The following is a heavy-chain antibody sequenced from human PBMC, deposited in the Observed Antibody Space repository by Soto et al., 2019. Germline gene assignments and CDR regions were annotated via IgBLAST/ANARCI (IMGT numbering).Heavy chain of an antibody. CDR2: TYYRSKWYN. CDR1: GDSVSSNSAA. D-gene: IGHD4-17*01. J-gene: IGHJ4*02. CDR3: VIGSLDYGDYVNSY. V-gene: IGHV6-1*01. Sequence: SQTLSLTCAISGDSVSSNSAAWNWIRQSPSRGLEWLGRTYYRSKWYNDYAVSVKSRITINPDTSKNQFSLQLNSVTPEDTAVYYCVIGSLDYGDYVNSYWGQGTLVTVSS.